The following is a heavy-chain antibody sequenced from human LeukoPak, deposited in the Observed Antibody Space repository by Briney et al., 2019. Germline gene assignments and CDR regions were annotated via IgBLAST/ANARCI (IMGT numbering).Heavy chain of an antibody. D-gene: IGHD3-22*01. CDR3: TTAGNYFDHNGQPDLLDY. J-gene: IGHJ4*02. CDR2: IRSKIDGGTA. V-gene: IGHV3-15*01. Sequence: GGSLRLSCAASGFPFTNARMSWVRQAPGKGLDWVGRIRSKIDGGTAEYAAFVKGRFTISRDDSRNMVYLQMSSLKTDDTAVYYCTTAGNYFDHNGQPDLLDYWGQGTLVTVSS. CDR1: GFPFTNAR.